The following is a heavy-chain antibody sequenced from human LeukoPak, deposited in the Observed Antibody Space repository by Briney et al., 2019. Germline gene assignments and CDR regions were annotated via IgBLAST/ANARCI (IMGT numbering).Heavy chain of an antibody. Sequence: GGSLRLSCAATGFTFSNFWMNWVRQAPGKGLEWVANIKQDGSEIYYVDSVKGRFTISRDNAKNSGYLHMNSLRAEDTAVYYCARGHFSLDYWGQGTLVTVSS. CDR1: GFTFSNFW. D-gene: IGHD3-3*02. CDR2: IKQDGSEI. J-gene: IGHJ4*02. V-gene: IGHV3-7*01. CDR3: ARGHFSLDY.